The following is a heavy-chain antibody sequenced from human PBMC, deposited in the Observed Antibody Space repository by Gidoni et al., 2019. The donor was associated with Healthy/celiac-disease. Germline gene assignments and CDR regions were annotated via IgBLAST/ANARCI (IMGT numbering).Heavy chain of an antibody. Sequence: EGQLLESGGGLVQPGGSLRLACAASGVTFSSYAMSWVRQAPGKGMEGCSAISGSGGSTYYAVSVKGRFTSSRHNSKNPLYLQMTSLSAEDTAVYYCANPAGIVGATTDYWGQGTLVTVSS. CDR1: GVTFSSYA. CDR3: ANPAGIVGATTDY. J-gene: IGHJ4*02. D-gene: IGHD1-26*01. CDR2: ISGSGGST. V-gene: IGHV3-23*01.